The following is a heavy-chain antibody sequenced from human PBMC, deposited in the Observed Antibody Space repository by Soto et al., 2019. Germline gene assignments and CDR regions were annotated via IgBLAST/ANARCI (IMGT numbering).Heavy chain of an antibody. Sequence: QVQLVESGGGVVQPGRSLRLSCAASGFTFSSYAMHWVRQAPGKGLEWVAVISYDGSNKYYADSVKGRFTISRENAKNPLYPQMNSLKSEDTAVYYCARDRGFHYYGMDVWGQGTTVTVSS. D-gene: IGHD2-15*01. CDR3: ARDRGFHYYGMDV. J-gene: IGHJ6*02. V-gene: IGHV3-30-3*01. CDR1: GFTFSSYA. CDR2: ISYDGSNK.